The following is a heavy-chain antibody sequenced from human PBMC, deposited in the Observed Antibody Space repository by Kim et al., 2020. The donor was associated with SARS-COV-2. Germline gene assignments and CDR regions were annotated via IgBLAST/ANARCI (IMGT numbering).Heavy chain of an antibody. D-gene: IGHD6-19*01. CDR1: GYTFTSYG. CDR2: ISGYNGNT. Sequence: ASVKVSCKASGYTFTSYGISWVRQAPGQGLEWMGWISGYNGNTNYAEKFQGRVTMTTDTSTSTAFMELRSLRSDDTAIYYCARGGGSAWTGGADLDYWGQGTLVTVSS. J-gene: IGHJ4*02. CDR3: ARGGGSAWTGGADLDY. V-gene: IGHV1-18*01.